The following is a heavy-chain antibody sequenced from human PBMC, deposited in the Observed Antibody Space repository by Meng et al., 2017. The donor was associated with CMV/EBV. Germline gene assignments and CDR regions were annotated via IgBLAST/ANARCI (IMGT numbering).Heavy chain of an antibody. D-gene: IGHD2-2*01. J-gene: IGHJ6*02. CDR2: ISSSGSTI. V-gene: IGHV3-48*03. CDR3: ARDDVVVPAAYYYYYYGMDV. Sequence: GESLKISCAASGFTFSSYEMNWVRQAPGKGLEWVSYISSSGSTIYYADSVKGRFTISRDNAKNSLYLQMNSLRAEDTAVYYCARDDVVVPAAYYYYYYGMDVWGQGTTVTVSS. CDR1: GFTFSSYE.